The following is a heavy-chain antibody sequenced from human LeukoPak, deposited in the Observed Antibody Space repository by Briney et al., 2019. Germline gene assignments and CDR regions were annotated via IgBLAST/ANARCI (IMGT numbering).Heavy chain of an antibody. V-gene: IGHV1-69*13. D-gene: IGHD3-16*01. J-gene: IGHJ4*02. CDR2: IIPIFGTA. Sequence: ASVKVPCKASGGTFSSYAISWVRQAPGQGLEWMGGIIPIFGTANYAQKFQGRVTITADESTSTAYMELSSLRSEDTAVYYCARGGGVVPADYWGQGTLVTASS. CDR3: ARGGGVVPADY. CDR1: GGTFSSYA.